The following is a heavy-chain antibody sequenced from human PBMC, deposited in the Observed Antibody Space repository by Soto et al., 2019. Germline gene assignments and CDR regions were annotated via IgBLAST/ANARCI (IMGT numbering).Heavy chain of an antibody. CDR3: ARGVSGSYYYDNWFDP. Sequence: SETLSLTCTVSGGSISSGDSYWIWNRQPAGKGLEWIGEINHSGSTNYNPSLKSRVTISVDTSKNQFSLKLSSVTAADTAVYYCARGVSGSYYYDNWFDPWGQGTLVTVSS. CDR1: GGSISSGDSY. D-gene: IGHD1-26*01. V-gene: IGHV4-39*07. CDR2: INHSGST. J-gene: IGHJ5*02.